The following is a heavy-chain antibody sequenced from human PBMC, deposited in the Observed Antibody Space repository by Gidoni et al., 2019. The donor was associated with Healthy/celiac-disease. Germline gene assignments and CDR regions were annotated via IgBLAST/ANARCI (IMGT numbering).Heavy chain of an antibody. D-gene: IGHD3-10*01. CDR1: GGSFSGYY. CDR3: AKDYYGSGSYYKYHYHYHYRIDV. Sequence: QVQLQQWGAGLLKPSETLSLTCAVYGGSFSGYYWSWIRQPPGKGREWIGGINLSGSTNYNPSRKPRVTISIDPSKNPFSLKLSSVIGGEPALYYFAKDYYGSGSYYKYHYHYHYRIDVWGQGTTVTVSS. V-gene: IGHV4-34*01. CDR2: INLSGST. J-gene: IGHJ6*02.